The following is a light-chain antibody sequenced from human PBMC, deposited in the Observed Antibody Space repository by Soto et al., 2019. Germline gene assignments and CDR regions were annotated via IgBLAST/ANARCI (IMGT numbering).Light chain of an antibody. CDR1: NIGSKS. V-gene: IGLV3-21*02. J-gene: IGLJ2*01. CDR2: DDS. Sequence: SYELTQPPSVSVAPGQTARITCGENNIGSKSVHWYQQKPGQAPVLVVYDDSDRHSGLHERFYGYNSGNTATLTISRVEAGDEDDYYCPVWDSSSDHVVFGGGTKLTVL. CDR3: PVWDSSSDHVV.